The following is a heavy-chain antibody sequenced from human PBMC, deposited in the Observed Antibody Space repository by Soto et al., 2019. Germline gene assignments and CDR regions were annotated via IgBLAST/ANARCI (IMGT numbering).Heavy chain of an antibody. CDR1: GGSISSGDYY. J-gene: IGHJ4*02. V-gene: IGHV4-30-4*01. CDR3: ARGDSPRPVVGAGDY. CDR2: IYYSGST. Sequence: QVQLQESGPGLVKPSQTLSLTCTVSGGSISSGDYYWSWIRQPPGKGLEWIGYIYYSGSTYYNPSLKSRVTISVDTSKNQFSLKRSSVTAADTAVYYCARGDSPRPVVGAGDYWGQGTLVPVSS. D-gene: IGHD6-19*01.